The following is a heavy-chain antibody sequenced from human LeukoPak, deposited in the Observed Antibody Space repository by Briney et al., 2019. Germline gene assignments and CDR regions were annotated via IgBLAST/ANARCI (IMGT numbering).Heavy chain of an antibody. D-gene: IGHD3-22*01. CDR1: GGSISSYY. V-gene: IGHV4-4*07. CDR3: ARSPTYYYDSSGYYYYFDY. J-gene: IGHJ4*02. CDR2: IYTSGST. Sequence: SETLSLTCTVSGGSISSYYWSWIRQPAGKGLEWIGRIYTSGSTNYNSSLKSRVTMSVDTSKNQFSLKLSSVTAADTAVYYCARSPTYYYDSSGYYYYFDYWGQGTLVTVSS.